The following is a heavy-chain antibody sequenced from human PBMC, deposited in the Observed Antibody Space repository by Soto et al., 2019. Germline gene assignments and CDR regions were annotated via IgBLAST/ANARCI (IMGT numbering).Heavy chain of an antibody. D-gene: IGHD3-10*01. CDR2: INPNSGGT. V-gene: IGHV1-2*04. CDR3: ARGRRGDYYGSGSYYSNYAYYYYYMDV. CDR1: GYTFTGYY. J-gene: IGHJ6*03. Sequence: ASVKVSCKASGYTFTGYYMHWVRQAPGQGLEWMGWINPNSGGTNYAQKFQGWVTMTRDTSISTAYMELSRLRSDDTAVYYCARGRRGDYYGSGSYYSNYAYYYYYMDVWGKGTTVTVSS.